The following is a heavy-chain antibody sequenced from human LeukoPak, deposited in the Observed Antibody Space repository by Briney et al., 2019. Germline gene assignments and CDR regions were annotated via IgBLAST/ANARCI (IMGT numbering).Heavy chain of an antibody. CDR2: VSYDGSNK. CDR3: AKRAAAGIPYYFDY. D-gene: IGHD6-13*01. J-gene: IGHJ4*02. Sequence: GGSLRLSCAASGFTLSSYGMHWVRQAPGKGLEWVAVVSYDGSNKYYADSLKGRFTISRDNSRNTLYLQMNSLRAEDTAVYYCAKRAAAGIPYYFDYWGQGTLVTVSS. V-gene: IGHV3-30*18. CDR1: GFTLSSYG.